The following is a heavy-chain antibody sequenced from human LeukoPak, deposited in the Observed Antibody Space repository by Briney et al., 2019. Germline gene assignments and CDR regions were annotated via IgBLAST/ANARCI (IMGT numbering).Heavy chain of an antibody. CDR1: GFTFSSYS. J-gene: IGHJ6*02. V-gene: IGHV3-21*01. Sequence: GGSLRLSCAASGFTFSSYSMNWVRQAPGKGLEWVSSISSSSSYIYYADSVKGRSTISRDNAKNSLYLQMNSLRAEDTAVYYCARDEAAARNYYCGMDVWGQGTTVTVSS. CDR2: ISSSSSYI. CDR3: ARDEAAARNYYCGMDV. D-gene: IGHD6-13*01.